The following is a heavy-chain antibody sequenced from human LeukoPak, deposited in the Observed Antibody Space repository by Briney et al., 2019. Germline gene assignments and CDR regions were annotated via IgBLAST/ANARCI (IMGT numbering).Heavy chain of an antibody. CDR3: ARDDPTYGSAFDY. CDR2: IEQDGSER. CDR1: GFTFSSYW. D-gene: IGHD3-10*01. Sequence: PGGSLRLSCAASGFTFSSYWMSWVRQAPGKGLEWVANIEQDGSERYYVDSVKGRFTISRDNAKNSLYLQMNSLRAEDTAVYYCARDDPTYGSAFDYWGQGTLVTVSS. J-gene: IGHJ4*02. V-gene: IGHV3-7*01.